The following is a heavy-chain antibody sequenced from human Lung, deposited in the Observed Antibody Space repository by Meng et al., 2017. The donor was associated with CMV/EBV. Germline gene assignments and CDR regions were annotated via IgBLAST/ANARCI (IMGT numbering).Heavy chain of an antibody. Sequence: SXTLSLXCSVSAGSISSYGSFWGWIRQPPGKGLEWIGMIYYSGGTHYNPSLKSRVIVSVDTSKKNFSLKLSSVTASDTAVYYCVRYYDRSGHHYFDYWGQGSXVTVSS. CDR3: VRYYDRSGHHYFDY. CDR2: IYYSGGT. CDR1: AGSISSYGSF. V-gene: IGHV4-39*02. D-gene: IGHD3-22*01. J-gene: IGHJ4*02.